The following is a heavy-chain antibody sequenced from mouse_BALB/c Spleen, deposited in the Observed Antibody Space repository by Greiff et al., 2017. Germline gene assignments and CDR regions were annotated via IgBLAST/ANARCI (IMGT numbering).Heavy chain of an antibody. Sequence: QVQLQQSGPGLVAPSQSLSITCTVSGFSLTSYGVHWVRQPPGKGLEWLGVIWAGGSTNYNSALMSRLSISKDNSKSQVFLKMNSLQTDDTAMYYCSRDRGDYDYEVFAYWGQGTLVTVSA. J-gene: IGHJ3*01. CDR3: SRDRGDYDYEVFAY. CDR1: GFSLTSYG. V-gene: IGHV2-9*02. CDR2: IWAGGST. D-gene: IGHD2-4*01.